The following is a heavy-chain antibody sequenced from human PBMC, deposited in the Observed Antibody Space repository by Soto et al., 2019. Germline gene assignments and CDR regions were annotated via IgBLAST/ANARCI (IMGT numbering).Heavy chain of an antibody. J-gene: IGHJ6*02. D-gene: IGHD6-19*01. V-gene: IGHV3-30*18. CDR2: ISYDGSNK. CDR1: GFTFSSYG. Sequence: PGGSLRLSCAASGFTFSSYGMHWVRQAPGKGLEWVAVISYDGSNKYYADSVKGRFTISRDNSKNTLYLQMNSLRAEDTAVYYCAKEAGSSGWYRGGDYYYYYGMDVWGQGTTVTVSS. CDR3: AKEAGSSGWYRGGDYYYYYGMDV.